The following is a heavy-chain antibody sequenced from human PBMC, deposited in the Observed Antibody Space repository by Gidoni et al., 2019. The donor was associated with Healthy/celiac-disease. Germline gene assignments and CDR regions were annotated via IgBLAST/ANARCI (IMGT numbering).Heavy chain of an antibody. Sequence: QVQLVESGGGLVKPGGSLRLSCAASGFTFSDYYTSWIRQAPGKGLGWVSYISSSSSYTNYADSVKGRFTISRDNAKNSLYLQMNSLRAEDTAVYYCAREYSSSSYYYGMDVWGQGTTVTVSS. CDR2: ISSSSSYT. J-gene: IGHJ6*02. CDR3: AREYSSSSYYYGMDV. V-gene: IGHV3-11*06. CDR1: GFTFSDYY. D-gene: IGHD6-6*01.